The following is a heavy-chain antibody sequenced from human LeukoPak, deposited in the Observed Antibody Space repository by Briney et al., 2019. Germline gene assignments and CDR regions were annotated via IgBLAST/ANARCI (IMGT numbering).Heavy chain of an antibody. Sequence: SETLSLTCTVSGGSISSHYWSWIRQPPGKGLEWIGYIYYSGSTNYNPSLKSRVTISVDTSKNQFSLKLSSVTAADTAVYYCARNYYDSSGYYYDPAYFDYWGQGTLVNVSS. CDR3: ARNYYDSSGYYYDPAYFDY. V-gene: IGHV4-59*11. CDR2: IYYSGST. J-gene: IGHJ4*02. CDR1: GGSISSHY. D-gene: IGHD3-22*01.